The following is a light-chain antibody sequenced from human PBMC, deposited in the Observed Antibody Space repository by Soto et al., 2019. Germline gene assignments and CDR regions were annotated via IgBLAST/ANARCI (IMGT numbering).Light chain of an antibody. J-gene: IGKJ1*01. CDR1: QSVFSS. CDR2: GAS. CDR3: QQYNNWPGT. V-gene: IGKV3-15*01. Sequence: EIVLTQSPATLSVSPGERATLSCRASQSVFSSLAWFQQKPGQAPRLLIYGASTRAPGIPARFSGSGSGTEFTLTISSLQSEDFAVYYCQQYNNWPGTFGQGTKVDIK.